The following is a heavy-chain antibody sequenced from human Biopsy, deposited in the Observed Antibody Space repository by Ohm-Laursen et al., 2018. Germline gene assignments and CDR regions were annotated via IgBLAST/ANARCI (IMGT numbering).Heavy chain of an antibody. J-gene: IGHJ4*02. CDR3: VRGYSSSWSGYLDH. Sequence: SLRLSCTASGFTFDDHVMHWVRQAPGKGLEWVSGISWDGGSGGYVDSVKGRFTISRDNAKNSLFLQMNSLTTEGTALYYCVRGYSSSWSGYLDHWGQGTLVTVSS. CDR1: GFTFDDHV. CDR2: ISWDGGSG. D-gene: IGHD3-3*01. V-gene: IGHV3-9*01.